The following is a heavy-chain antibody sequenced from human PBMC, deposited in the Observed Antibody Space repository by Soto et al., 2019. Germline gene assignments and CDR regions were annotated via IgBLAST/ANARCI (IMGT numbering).Heavy chain of an antibody. V-gene: IGHV3-30*18. CDR2: ISYDGSNK. D-gene: IGHD5-12*01. CDR1: GFTFSSYG. CDR3: AKERADIVATPFDY. Sequence: GGSLRLSCAASGFTFSSYGMHWVRQAPGKGLEWVAVISYDGSNKYYADSVKGRFTISRDNSKNTLYLQMNSLRAEDTAVYYCAKERADIVATPFDYWGQGTLVTVSS. J-gene: IGHJ4*02.